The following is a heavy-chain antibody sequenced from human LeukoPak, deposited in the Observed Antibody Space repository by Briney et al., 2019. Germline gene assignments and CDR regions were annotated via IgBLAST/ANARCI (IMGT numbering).Heavy chain of an antibody. V-gene: IGHV4-31*03. CDR3: ASLLYYYDSSGYYFYFDY. J-gene: IGHJ4*02. Sequence: SETLSLTCTVSGGSISSSPFYWSWIRQHPGKGLEWIGYIYYSGSTYYNPSLKSRVTISVDTSKNQFSPKLSSVTAADTAVYYCASLLYYYDSSGYYFYFDYWGQGTLVTVSS. CDR2: IYYSGST. D-gene: IGHD3-22*01. CDR1: GGSISSSPFY.